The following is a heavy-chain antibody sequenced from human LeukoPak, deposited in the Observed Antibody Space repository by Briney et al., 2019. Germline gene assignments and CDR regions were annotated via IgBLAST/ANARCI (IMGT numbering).Heavy chain of an antibody. V-gene: IGHV4-31*11. J-gene: IGHJ4*02. CDR3: ASNGWRDYYDSSGYPDY. D-gene: IGHD3-22*01. Sequence: PSQTLSLTCAVSGGSISSGGYSWSWIRQHPGKGLEWIGYIYYSGSTYYNPSLKSRVTISVDTSKNQFSLKLSSVTAADTAVYYCASNGWRDYYDSSGYPDYWGQGTLVTVSS. CDR2: IYYSGST. CDR1: GGSISSGGYS.